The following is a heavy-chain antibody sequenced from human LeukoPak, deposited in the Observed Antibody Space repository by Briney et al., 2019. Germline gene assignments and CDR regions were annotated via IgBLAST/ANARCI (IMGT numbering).Heavy chain of an antibody. D-gene: IGHD3-10*01. CDR1: GFTFNSYW. J-gene: IGHJ5*02. V-gene: IGHV3-74*01. CDR3: ASGYYGSGSYLTP. CDR2: MSGDGRST. Sequence: GGSRRLSCAASGFTFNSYWMHWVRHAPGKGLVWVSRMSGDGRSTSYADSVKGRFTISRDNAKNTLYLQMDSLRGEDTAVYYCASGYYGSGSYLTPWGQGTLVTVSS.